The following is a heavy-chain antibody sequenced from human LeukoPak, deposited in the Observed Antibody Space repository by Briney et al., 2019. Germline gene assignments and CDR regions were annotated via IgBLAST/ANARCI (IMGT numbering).Heavy chain of an antibody. CDR1: GFTFSSYA. CDR3: AKGVCSGGSCPLDY. CDR2: ISGSGGST. V-gene: IGHV3-23*01. D-gene: IGHD2-15*01. Sequence: GGSLRLSCAASGFTFSSYAMSWVRQAPGKGLESVSAISGSGGSTYYADSAKGRFTISRDNSKNTLYLQMNSLRAEDTAVYYCAKGVCSGGSCPLDYWGQGTLVTVSS. J-gene: IGHJ4*02.